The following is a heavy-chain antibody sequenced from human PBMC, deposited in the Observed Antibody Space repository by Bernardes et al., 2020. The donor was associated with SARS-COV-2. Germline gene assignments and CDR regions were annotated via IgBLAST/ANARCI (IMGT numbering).Heavy chain of an antibody. V-gene: IGHV3-30-3*01. CDR2: ISYDGSNK. D-gene: IGHD3-3*01. J-gene: IGHJ6*02. CDR3: ARTSPKSITIFGVVSHDYGMDV. Sequence: GGSLRLSCAASGFTFSSYAMHWVRQAPGKGLEWVAVISYDGSNKYYADSVKGRFTISRDNSKNTLYLQMNSLRAEDTAVYYCARTSPKSITIFGVVSHDYGMDVGGQGTTVTVSS. CDR1: GFTFSSYA.